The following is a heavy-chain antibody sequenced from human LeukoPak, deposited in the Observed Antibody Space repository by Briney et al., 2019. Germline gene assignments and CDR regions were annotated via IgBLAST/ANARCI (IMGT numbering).Heavy chain of an antibody. Sequence: PSETLSLTCAVYGGSFSGFYWSWIRQPPGKGLEWIGEINHSGSTNYNPSLKSRVTISVDTSKNQFSLKLSSVTAADTAVYYCAGVTSDFWSGYYLWGQGTLVTVSS. D-gene: IGHD3-3*01. CDR2: INHSGST. CDR3: AGVTSDFWSGYYL. V-gene: IGHV4-34*01. CDR1: GGSFSGFY. J-gene: IGHJ4*02.